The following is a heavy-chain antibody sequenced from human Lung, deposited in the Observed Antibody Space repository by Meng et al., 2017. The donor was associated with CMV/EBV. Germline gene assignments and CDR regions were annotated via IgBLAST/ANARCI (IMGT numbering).Heavy chain of an antibody. J-gene: IGHJ6*04. CDR1: GFTVSSNY. V-gene: IGHV3-53*01. CDR2: IYSGGST. Sequence: GEXXTISCAASGFTVSSNYMSWVRQAPGKGLEWVSVIYSGGSTYYADSVKGRFTISRDNSKNTLYLQMNSLRAEDTAVYYCARAPYDFWSSYYYGMDVWGKGTXVTVSS. D-gene: IGHD3-3*01. CDR3: ARAPYDFWSSYYYGMDV.